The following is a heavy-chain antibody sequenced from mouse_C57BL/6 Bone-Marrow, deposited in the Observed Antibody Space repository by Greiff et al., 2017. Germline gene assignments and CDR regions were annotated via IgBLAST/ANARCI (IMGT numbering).Heavy chain of an antibody. D-gene: IGHD2-2*01. CDR3: ARGGYYGYFDV. V-gene: IGHV1-52*01. CDR2: IDPSDSDT. CDR1: GYTFTSYW. Sequence: QVQLQQPGAELVRPGSSVKLSCKASGYTFTSYWMHWVKQRPIQGLEWVGNIDPSDSDTHYNQKFKDKATLTVDKSSSTAYMQRSSLTSEDSAVYYCARGGYYGYFDVWGTGTAVTVSS. J-gene: IGHJ1*03.